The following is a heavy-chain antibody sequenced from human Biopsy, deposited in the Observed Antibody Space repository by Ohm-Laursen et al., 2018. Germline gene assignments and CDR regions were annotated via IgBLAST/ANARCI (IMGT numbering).Heavy chain of an antibody. CDR2: IVPILGHL. J-gene: IGHJ4*02. CDR3: AADADGYYTEFDY. Sequence: ASVKVSCNASGGPSSNYAFSWVRQAPGQGLEWVGRIVPILGHLNYAQRFQGRVSITADKSTTYVYMELSRLTSGDTAVYYCAADADGYYTEFDYWGPGTLVTVSS. D-gene: IGHD3-3*01. CDR1: GGPSSNYA. V-gene: IGHV1-69*04.